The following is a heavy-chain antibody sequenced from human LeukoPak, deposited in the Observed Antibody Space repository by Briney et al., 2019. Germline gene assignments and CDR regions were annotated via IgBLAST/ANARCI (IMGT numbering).Heavy chain of an antibody. Sequence: GESLQISCKGSGYTFSNYWIAWVRQMPGKGLEWMGIIYPADSDSRYSPSFQGQVTISADKSISTAYLQWSSLKASDTAMYYCATFADDFWSGTSNNWGQGTLVTVSS. CDR1: GYTFSNYW. D-gene: IGHD3-3*01. CDR2: IYPADSDS. CDR3: ATFADDFWSGTSNN. J-gene: IGHJ4*02. V-gene: IGHV5-51*01.